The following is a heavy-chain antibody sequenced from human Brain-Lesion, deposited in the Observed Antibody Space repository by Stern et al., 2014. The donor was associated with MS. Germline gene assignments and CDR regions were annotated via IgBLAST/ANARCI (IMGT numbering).Heavy chain of an antibody. J-gene: IGHJ5*02. V-gene: IGHV4-30-4*01. CDR3: ARVKLMWLRLCSWFDP. D-gene: IGHD5-12*01. Sequence: QVQLQESGPGLVKPSQTLSLTCTVSGGSISSGDNYWSWIRQPPGQGLEWIGYIYSSGSTYYNPSIKTRVTISIDTSNNHFSLKLSSVTAADTAVYYCARVKLMWLRLCSWFDPWGQGTLGTVSS. CDR2: IYSSGST. CDR1: GGSISSGDNY.